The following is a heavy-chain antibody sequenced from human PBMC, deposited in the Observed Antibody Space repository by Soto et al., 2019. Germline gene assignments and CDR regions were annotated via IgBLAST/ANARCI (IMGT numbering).Heavy chain of an antibody. Sequence: GESLKISCKGSGYSFTSYWISWVRQMPGKGLEWMGRIDPSDSYTNYSPSFQGHVTISADKSISTAYLQWSSLKASDTAMYYCARHAARRVYDILTGPPGDWFDPWGHGTLVTVSS. J-gene: IGHJ5*02. CDR2: IDPSDSYT. V-gene: IGHV5-10-1*01. CDR1: GYSFTSYW. D-gene: IGHD3-9*01. CDR3: ARHAARRVYDILTGPPGDWFDP.